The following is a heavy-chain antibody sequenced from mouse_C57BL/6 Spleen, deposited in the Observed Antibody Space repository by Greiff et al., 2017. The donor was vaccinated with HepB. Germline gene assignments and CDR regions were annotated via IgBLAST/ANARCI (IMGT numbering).Heavy chain of an antibody. CDR1: GYAFSSSW. J-gene: IGHJ2*01. V-gene: IGHV1-82*01. Sequence: VKPGASVKISCKASGYAFSSSWMNWVKQRPGKGLEWIGRIYPGDGDTNYNGKFKGKATLTADKSSSTAYMQLSSLTSEDSAVYFCARDYFDYWGQGTTLTVSS. CDR2: IYPGDGDT. CDR3: ARDYFDY.